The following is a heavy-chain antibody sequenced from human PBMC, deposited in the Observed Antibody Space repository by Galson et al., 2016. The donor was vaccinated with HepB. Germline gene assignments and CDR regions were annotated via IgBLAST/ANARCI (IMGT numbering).Heavy chain of an antibody. CDR1: GFTFSRYW. Sequence: SLRLSCAASGFTFSRYWMHWVRQAPGKGLVWVSRIQSDGRTTGYADSVKGRFTISRDNVKNTLYLQMNSLRAEDTAVYYYHVGDYGDAFNRYYYSGMDVWGQGTTVTVSS. CDR2: IQSDGRTT. J-gene: IGHJ6*02. CDR3: HVGDYGDAFNRYYYSGMDV. D-gene: IGHD4-17*01. V-gene: IGHV3-74*01.